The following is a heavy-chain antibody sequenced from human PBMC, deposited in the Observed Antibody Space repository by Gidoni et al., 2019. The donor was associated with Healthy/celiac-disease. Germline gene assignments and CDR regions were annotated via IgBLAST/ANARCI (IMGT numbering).Heavy chain of an antibody. CDR3: ARVNSSWYGGMDV. Sequence: VHLQESGPGLLTPSGTLSLTSAVSGGSISSSTWWSWVRQPPGKGLEWIGEIYHSGSTNYNPSLKSRVTISVDKSKNQFSLKRSSVTAADTAVYYWARVNSSWYGGMDVWGQGTTVTVSS. V-gene: IGHV4-4*02. D-gene: IGHD6-13*01. J-gene: IGHJ6*02. CDR1: GGSISSSTW. CDR2: IYHSGST.